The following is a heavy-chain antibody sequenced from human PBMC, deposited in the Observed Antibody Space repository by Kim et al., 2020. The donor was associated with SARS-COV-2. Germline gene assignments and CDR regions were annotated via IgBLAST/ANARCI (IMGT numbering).Heavy chain of an antibody. V-gene: IGHV1-18*04. D-gene: IGHD3-9*01. CDR1: GYTFTYYG. CDR3: AREDLRYYDVFTGYYNGNWFDP. Sequence: ASVKVSCKASGYTFTYYGISWVRQAPGQGLEWMGWINSYNGNTDYAQKFQGRVTMTTDTSTSTAYMELRSLRSDDSAVYYCAREDLRYYDVFTGYYNGNWFDPWGQGTLVTVSS. J-gene: IGHJ5*02. CDR2: INSYNGNT.